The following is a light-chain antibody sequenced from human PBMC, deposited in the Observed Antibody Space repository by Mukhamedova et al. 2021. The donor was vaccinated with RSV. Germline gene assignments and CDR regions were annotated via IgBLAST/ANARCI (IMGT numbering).Light chain of an antibody. Sequence: SITCSGDKLGDKYVCWYQQKPGQSPVVVIYQDTKRPSGIPERSSGSNSGNAATLTISGTQALDEADYYCQTWDNNSEVFGGGTKL. J-gene: IGLJ3*02. CDR2: QDT. CDR3: QTWDNNSEV. CDR1: KLGDKY. V-gene: IGLV3-1*01.